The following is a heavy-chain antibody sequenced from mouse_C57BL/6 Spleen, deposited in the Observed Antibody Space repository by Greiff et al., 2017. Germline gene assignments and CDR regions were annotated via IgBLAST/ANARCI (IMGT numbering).Heavy chain of an antibody. CDR2: IDPSDSYT. Sequence: QVQLQQPGAELVRPGTSVKLSCKASGYTFTSYWMHWVKQRPGQGLEWIGVIDPSDSYTNYNQKFKGKATLTVDTSSSTAYMQLSSLTSEDSAVYYCARSVYDYGAYWGQGTLGTVSA. V-gene: IGHV1-59*01. CDR3: ARSVYDYGAY. CDR1: GYTFTSYW. J-gene: IGHJ3*01. D-gene: IGHD2-4*01.